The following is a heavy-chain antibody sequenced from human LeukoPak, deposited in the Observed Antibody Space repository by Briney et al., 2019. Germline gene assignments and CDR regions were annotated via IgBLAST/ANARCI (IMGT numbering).Heavy chain of an antibody. Sequence: SETLSLTCTVSGGSISSSSYYWGWIRQPPGEGLEWIGTIYYSGSTYYNPSLKSRVTISVDTSKNQFSLKLSSVTAADTAVYYCARDPRDRIFGPLDYWGQGTLVTVSS. CDR2: IYYSGST. D-gene: IGHD3/OR15-3a*01. J-gene: IGHJ4*02. V-gene: IGHV4-39*02. CDR1: GGSISSSSYY. CDR3: ARDPRDRIFGPLDY.